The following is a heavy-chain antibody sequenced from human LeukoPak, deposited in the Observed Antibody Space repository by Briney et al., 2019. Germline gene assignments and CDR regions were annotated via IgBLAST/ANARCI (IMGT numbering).Heavy chain of an antibody. D-gene: IGHD2-2*01. CDR3: ARASLQYCSSTSCYGGDYFDY. Sequence: GGSLRLSCAASGFTFSSYSMSWVRQAPGKGLEWVSYISCSSSTIYYADSVKGRFTISRDNAKNSLYLQMNSLRDEDTAVYYCARASLQYCSSTSCYGGDYFDYWGQGTLVTVSS. J-gene: IGHJ4*02. CDR1: GFTFSSYS. V-gene: IGHV3-48*02. CDR2: ISCSSSTI.